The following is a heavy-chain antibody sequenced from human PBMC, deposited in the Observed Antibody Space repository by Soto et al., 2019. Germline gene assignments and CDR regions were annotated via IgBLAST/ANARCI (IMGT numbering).Heavy chain of an antibody. V-gene: IGHV1-3*01. D-gene: IGHD5-12*01. Sequence: GASVKVSWKACGDAFTSHALQWVRQAPGQRPEWMGWINGGNGNTKYSQKFQGRVTITRDTSASTAYMELSSLRSEDTAVYYCARRYAGAFDIWGQGTMVTVSS. J-gene: IGHJ3*02. CDR1: GDAFTSHA. CDR3: ARRYAGAFDI. CDR2: INGGNGNT.